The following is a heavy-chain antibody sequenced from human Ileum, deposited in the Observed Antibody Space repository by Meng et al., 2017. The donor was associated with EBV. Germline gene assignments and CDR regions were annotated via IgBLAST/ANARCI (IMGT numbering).Heavy chain of an antibody. D-gene: IGHD3/OR15-3a*01. CDR2: INTDNGET. V-gene: IGHV1-3*04. Sequence: VQLVESWDEGKKPWASVKLSCKASGYTFTRYPIHWVRQAPGQRPEWMGWINTDNGETEFSQKFQGRVTITRDTSATTAYMELISLRSEDTAVYYCASRPGFNIGPFDFWGQGTLVTVSS. J-gene: IGHJ4*02. CDR3: ASRPGFNIGPFDF. CDR1: GYTFTRYP.